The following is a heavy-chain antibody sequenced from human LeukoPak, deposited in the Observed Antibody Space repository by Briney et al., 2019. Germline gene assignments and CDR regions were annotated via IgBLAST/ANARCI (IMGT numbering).Heavy chain of an antibody. CDR1: GFTFSSYS. CDR2: ISSSSSYI. D-gene: IGHD6-13*01. V-gene: IGHV3-21*01. Sequence: PGGSLRLSCAASGFTFSSYSMNWVRQAPGKGLEWVSSISSSSSYIYYADSVKGRFTISRDNAKNSLYLQMNSLGAEDTAVYYCARDSGSWHNWFDPWGQGTLVTVSS. J-gene: IGHJ5*02. CDR3: ARDSGSWHNWFDP.